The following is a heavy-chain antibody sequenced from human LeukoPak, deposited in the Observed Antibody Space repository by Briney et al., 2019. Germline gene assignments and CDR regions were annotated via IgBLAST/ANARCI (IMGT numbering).Heavy chain of an antibody. CDR2: ISSSGSTI. V-gene: IGHV3-11*01. D-gene: IGHD2-15*01. J-gene: IGHJ6*02. Sequence: GGSLRLSCAASGFTFSDYYMSWIRQAPGKGLEWVSYISSSGSTIYYADSVKGRFTISRDNSKNTLYLQMNSLRAEDTAVYYCAKEPSKLGYCSGGSCYSGRYGMDVWGQGTTVTVSS. CDR1: GFTFSDYY. CDR3: AKEPSKLGYCSGGSCYSGRYGMDV.